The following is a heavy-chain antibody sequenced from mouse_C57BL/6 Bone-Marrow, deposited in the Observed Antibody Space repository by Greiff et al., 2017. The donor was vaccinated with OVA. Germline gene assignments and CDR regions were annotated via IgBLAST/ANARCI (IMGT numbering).Heavy chain of an antibody. D-gene: IGHD2-4*01. CDR3: AREGLRRTDYAMDY. CDR1: GYSITSGYY. J-gene: IGHJ4*01. V-gene: IGHV3-6*01. Sequence: VQRVESGPGLVKPSQSLSLTCSVTGYSITSGYYWNWIRQFPGNKLEWMGYISYDGSNNYNPSLKNRISITRDTSKNQFFLKLNSVTTEDTATYYCAREGLRRTDYAMDYWGQGTSVTVSS. CDR2: ISYDGSN.